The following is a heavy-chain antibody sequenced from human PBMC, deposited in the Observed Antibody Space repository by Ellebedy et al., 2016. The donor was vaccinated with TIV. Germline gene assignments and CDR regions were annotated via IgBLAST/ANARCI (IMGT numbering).Heavy chain of an antibody. CDR3: ARTSSSWSAGGDY. V-gene: IGHV3-7*01. Sequence: GESLKISCAASGFTFSSYWMSWVRQAPGKGLEWVANIKQDGSEKYYVDSVKGRFTISRDNAKNSLYLQMNSLRAEDTAVYYCARTSSSWSAGGDYWGQGTLVTVSS. J-gene: IGHJ4*02. D-gene: IGHD6-13*01. CDR2: IKQDGSEK. CDR1: GFTFSSYW.